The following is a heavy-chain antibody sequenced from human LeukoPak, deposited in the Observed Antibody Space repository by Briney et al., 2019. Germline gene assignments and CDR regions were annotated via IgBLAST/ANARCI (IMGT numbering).Heavy chain of an antibody. Sequence: GGSLRLSCGASGFTFSSFAMSWVRQAPGKGLEWVSGITESGGSTIKADSVKGRFTISRDNSKDTLYLQMNSLRAEDTALYYCATLPTWGQGTLVTVSS. CDR3: ATLPT. CDR1: GFTFSSFA. D-gene: IGHD4-17*01. V-gene: IGHV3-23*01. J-gene: IGHJ4*02. CDR2: ITESGGST.